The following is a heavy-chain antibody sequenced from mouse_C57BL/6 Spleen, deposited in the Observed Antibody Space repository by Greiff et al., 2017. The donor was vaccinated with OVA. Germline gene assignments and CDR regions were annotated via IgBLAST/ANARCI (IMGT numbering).Heavy chain of an antibody. CDR3: ERMGKKYGYGRGNSDY. D-gene: IGHD2-2*01. V-gene: IGHV1-72*01. CDR1: GYTFTSYW. J-gene: IGHJ2*01. CDR2: IDPISGGT. Sequence: QVQLQQPGAELVKPGASVKLSCKASGYTFTSYWMHWVKQRPGRGLEWIGRIDPISGGTKYNENVKSKATLTVDKPTSTANMKRSSLTYEDSAGYSGERMGKKYGYGRGNSDYWGQGTTLTVSS.